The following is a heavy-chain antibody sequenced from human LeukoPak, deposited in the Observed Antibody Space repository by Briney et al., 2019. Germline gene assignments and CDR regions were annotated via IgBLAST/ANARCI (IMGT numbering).Heavy chain of an antibody. CDR1: GFTFRSYA. V-gene: IGHV3-33*06. D-gene: IGHD6-13*01. CDR3: AKGVAAAGKGIFDY. CDR2: IWYDGSNK. Sequence: GGSLRLSCEAAGFTFRSYAMHWVRQAPGEGLEWVAVIWYDGSNKFYADSVKGRFTVSRDNSKNTVYLQMNSLRAEDTAVYYCAKGVAAAGKGIFDYWGQGTLVTVSS. J-gene: IGHJ4*02.